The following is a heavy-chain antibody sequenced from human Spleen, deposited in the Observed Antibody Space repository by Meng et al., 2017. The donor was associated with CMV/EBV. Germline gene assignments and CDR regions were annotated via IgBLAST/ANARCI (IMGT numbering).Heavy chain of an antibody. D-gene: IGHD3-22*01. J-gene: IGHJ4*02. Sequence: GGSLRLSCAASGFTFSSYWMSWVRQAPGKGLEWVANIKQDGSEKYYVDSVKGRFTISRDNAKNSLYLQMNSLRAEDTAVYYCARGDYDSSGYYSWDYWGQGTLVTSPQ. CDR1: GFTFSSYW. CDR3: ARGDYDSSGYYSWDY. V-gene: IGHV3-7*01. CDR2: IKQDGSEK.